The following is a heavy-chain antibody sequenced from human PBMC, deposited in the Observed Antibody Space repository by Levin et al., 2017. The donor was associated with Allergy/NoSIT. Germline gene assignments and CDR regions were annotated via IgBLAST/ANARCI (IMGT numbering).Heavy chain of an antibody. CDR1: GYTFTGYY. J-gene: IGHJ5*02. Sequence: ASVKVSCKASGYTFTGYYMHWVRQAPGQGLEWMGWINPNSGGTNYAQKFQGRVTMTRDTSISTAYMELSRLRSDDTAVYYCARVGCSGGSGYWFDPWGQGTLVTVSS. CDR3: ARVGCSGGSGYWFDP. D-gene: IGHD2-15*01. CDR2: INPNSGGT. V-gene: IGHV1-2*02.